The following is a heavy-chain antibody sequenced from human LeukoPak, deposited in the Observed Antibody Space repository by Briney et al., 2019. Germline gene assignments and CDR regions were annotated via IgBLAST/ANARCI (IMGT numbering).Heavy chain of an antibody. CDR1: GGSISSYY. Sequence: SETLSLTCTVSGGSISSYYWSWIRQPPGKGLEWIGYIYYSGSTNYNPSLKSRVTISVDTSKNQFSLKLSSVTAADTAVYCCARAGRWLQVVDYWGQGTLVTVSS. CDR2: IYYSGST. CDR3: ARAGRWLQVVDY. V-gene: IGHV4-59*01. D-gene: IGHD5-12*01. J-gene: IGHJ4*02.